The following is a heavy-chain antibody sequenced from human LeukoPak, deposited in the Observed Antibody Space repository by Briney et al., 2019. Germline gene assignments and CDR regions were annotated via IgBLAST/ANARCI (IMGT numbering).Heavy chain of an antibody. V-gene: IGHV3-30*18. CDR3: AKDLGLVLDY. CDR1: GFTFSSYG. CDR2: ISYDGSNK. D-gene: IGHD6-19*01. Sequence: GGSLRLSCAASGFTFSSYGMHWVRQAPGKGLEWVAVISYDGSNKYYADSVKGRFTISRDNSKNTLYLQMNSLRAEDTAVYYCAKDLGLVLDYWGQGTLVTVSS. J-gene: IGHJ4*02.